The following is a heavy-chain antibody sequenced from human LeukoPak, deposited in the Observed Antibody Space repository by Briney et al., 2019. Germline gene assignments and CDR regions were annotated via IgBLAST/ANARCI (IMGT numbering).Heavy chain of an antibody. CDR3: ATIIAAASVGY. D-gene: IGHD6-13*01. V-gene: IGHV3-21*01. J-gene: IGHJ4*02. Sequence: GGSLRLSCAASGFTFSSYSMNWVRQAPGKGLEWVSSISSSSSYIYYADAVKGRFTISRDNAKNSLYLQMNSLRAEDTAVYYCATIIAAASVGYWGQGTLVTVSS. CDR2: ISSSSSYI. CDR1: GFTFSSYS.